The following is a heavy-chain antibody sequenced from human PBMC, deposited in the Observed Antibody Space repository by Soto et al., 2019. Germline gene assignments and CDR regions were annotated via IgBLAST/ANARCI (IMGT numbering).Heavy chain of an antibody. D-gene: IGHD6-6*01. CDR3: ARSPSSSSPPYYYYYYMDV. CDR1: GGSISSYY. CDR2: IYYSGST. Sequence: SETLSLTCTVSGGSISSYYWSWIRQPPGKGLEWIGYIYYSGSTNYNPSLKSRVTISVDTSKNQFSLKLSSVTAADTAVYYCARSPSSSSPPYYYYYYMDVWGKGTTVTVSS. V-gene: IGHV4-59*01. J-gene: IGHJ6*03.